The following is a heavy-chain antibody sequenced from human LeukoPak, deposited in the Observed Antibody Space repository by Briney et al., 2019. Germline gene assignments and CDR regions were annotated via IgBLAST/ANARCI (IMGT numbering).Heavy chain of an antibody. J-gene: IGHJ4*02. CDR1: GFTFSSYW. Sequence: GGSLRLSCAASGFTFSSYWMHWVRQAPGKGLVWVSRINSDGSSTSYADSVKGRFTISRDNAKNTLYLQMNSLRAEDTAVYYCASHPTRAGTIYYWGQGTLVTVSS. D-gene: IGHD1-7*01. CDR3: ASHPTRAGTIYY. CDR2: INSDGSST. V-gene: IGHV3-74*01.